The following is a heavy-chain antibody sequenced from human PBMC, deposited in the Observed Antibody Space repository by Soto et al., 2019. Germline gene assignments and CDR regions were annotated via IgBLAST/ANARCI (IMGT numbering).Heavy chain of an antibody. CDR3: AREGNLGRWLQPLDF. J-gene: IGHJ4*02. CDR2: IHYNGNT. Sequence: PSQTMSLTCTVSGDSISAYSWIWVRQPTGKGLEWIGNIHYNGNTKYNPSLKSRVSMSVDTSKNQFSLRLISVTAADTAKYFCAREGNLGRWLQPLDFWGQGTLVTVSS. V-gene: IGHV4-59*01. D-gene: IGHD5-12*01. CDR1: GDSISAYS.